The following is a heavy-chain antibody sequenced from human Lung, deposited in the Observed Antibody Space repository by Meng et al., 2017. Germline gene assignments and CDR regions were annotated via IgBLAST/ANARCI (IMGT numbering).Heavy chain of an antibody. CDR3: ARSKSIAAAGGY. CDR2: INAGNGNT. D-gene: IGHD6-13*01. CDR1: GYTFTNYA. V-gene: IGHV1-3*01. Sequence: VQLVQSGAEVKMSGASGKVFCKASGYTFTNYAMHWVRQAPGQRLEWMGWINAGNGNTKYSQKFQGRVTITRDTSASTAYMELSSLRSEDTAVYYCARSKSIAAAGGYWGQGTLVTVSS. J-gene: IGHJ4*02.